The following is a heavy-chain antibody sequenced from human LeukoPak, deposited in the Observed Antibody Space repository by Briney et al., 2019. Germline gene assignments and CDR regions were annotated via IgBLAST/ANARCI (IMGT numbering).Heavy chain of an antibody. J-gene: IGHJ4*02. CDR2: INSDGSST. Sequence: PGGSLRLSCAASGFTFSSYEMNWVRQAPGKGLVWVSRINSDGSSTRYADSVRGRFTISRDNAKNTLYLQMNSLRADDTAVYYCARDWYYAIDYWGQGTLVTVSS. D-gene: IGHD2-2*01. CDR3: ARDWYYAIDY. CDR1: GFTFSSYE. V-gene: IGHV3-74*01.